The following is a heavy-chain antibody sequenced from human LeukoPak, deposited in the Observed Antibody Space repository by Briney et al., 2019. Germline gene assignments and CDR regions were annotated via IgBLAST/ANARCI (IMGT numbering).Heavy chain of an antibody. V-gene: IGHV3-53*01. CDR2: IYSGGST. D-gene: IGHD5/OR15-5a*01. CDR3: ARAPLRSPYYFDY. Sequence: ETGGSLRLSCAASGFTVSSNYMSWVRQAPGKGLEWVSVIYSGGSTYYADSVKGRFTISRDNSKNTLYLQMNSLRAEDTAVYYCARAPLRSPYYFDYWGQGTLVTVSS. J-gene: IGHJ4*02. CDR1: GFTVSSNY.